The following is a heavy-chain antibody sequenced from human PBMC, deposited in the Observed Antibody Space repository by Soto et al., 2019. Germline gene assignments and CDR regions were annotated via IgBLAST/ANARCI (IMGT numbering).Heavy chain of an antibody. D-gene: IGHD3-9*01. CDR1: GYSFTSYW. CDR2: IYPGDSDT. Sequence: GESLKISCKGSGYSFTSYWIGWVRQMPGKGLEWMGIIYPGDSDTRYSPSFQGQVTISADKSISTAYLQWSSLKASDTAMYYCARLLPLSHFYYDILTGSPYSMDVWGQGTTVTVSS. J-gene: IGHJ6*02. CDR3: ARLLPLSHFYYDILTGSPYSMDV. V-gene: IGHV5-51*01.